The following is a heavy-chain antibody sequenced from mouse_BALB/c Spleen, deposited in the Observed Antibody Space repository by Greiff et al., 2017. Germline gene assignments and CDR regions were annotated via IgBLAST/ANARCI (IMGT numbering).Heavy chain of an antibody. CDR3: KRGLGLRREGSWFAY. V-gene: IGHV1S81*02. D-gene: IGHD2-2*01. CDR2: INPSNGGT. J-gene: IGHJ3*01. Sequence: QVQLQQSGAELVKPGASVKLSCKASGYTFTSYYMYWVKQRPGQGLEWIGEINPSNGGTNFNEKFKSKATLTVDKSSSTAYMQLSSLTSEDSAVYYCKRGLGLRREGSWFAYWGQGTLVTVSA. CDR1: GYTFTSYY.